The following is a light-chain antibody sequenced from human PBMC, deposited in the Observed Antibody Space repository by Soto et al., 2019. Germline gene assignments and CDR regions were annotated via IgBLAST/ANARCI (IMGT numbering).Light chain of an antibody. Sequence: DLQMTQSPPSLSAFVGDRVTITCRASQGINTWIAWYQQKPEKAPTSLIYDASSLESGVPSRFSGSGSGTEFTLTISSLQPEDVATYYFQQYSTYPLTFGGGTKVEIK. J-gene: IGKJ4*01. CDR1: QGINTW. V-gene: IGKV1D-16*01. CDR3: QQYSTYPLT. CDR2: DAS.